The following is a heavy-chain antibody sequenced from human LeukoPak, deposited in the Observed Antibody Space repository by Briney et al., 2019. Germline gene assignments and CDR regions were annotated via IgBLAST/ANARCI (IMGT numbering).Heavy chain of an antibody. D-gene: IGHD3-22*01. CDR2: IYYNGST. Sequence: PSETLSLTCTVSRGSISSSSYYWGWIRQPPGKGLEWIGSIYYNGSTYYNPSLKSRVTISVDRSKSQFSLKLSSVSAADTAVYYCARKMYYYDSSGYRYYFDYWGQGTLVTVSS. J-gene: IGHJ4*02. CDR3: ARKMYYYDSSGYRYYFDY. CDR1: RGSISSSSYY. V-gene: IGHV4-39*07.